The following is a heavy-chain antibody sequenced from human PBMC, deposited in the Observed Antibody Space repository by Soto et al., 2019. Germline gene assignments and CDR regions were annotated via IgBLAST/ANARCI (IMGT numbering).Heavy chain of an antibody. CDR1: GFTFSDYG. Sequence: ASVKVSCKASGFTFSDYGFSWVRQAPGRGLEWMGWISAFNGETNYTQKSEGRVAMTTDAATTTAYMELRSLTVDDTAVYYCVRDQQWLLPVPLNFDYRGKGTVVTVSS. J-gene: IGHJ4*02. V-gene: IGHV1-18*01. D-gene: IGHD6-19*01. CDR3: VRDQQWLLPVPLNFDY. CDR2: ISAFNGET.